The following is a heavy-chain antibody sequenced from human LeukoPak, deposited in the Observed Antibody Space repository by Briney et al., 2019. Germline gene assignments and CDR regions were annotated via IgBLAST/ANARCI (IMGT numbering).Heavy chain of an antibody. CDR3: AGGSSWYRGIDY. CDR2: ISTNGGST. Sequence: GGSLSLSCAASGFTFSSYAMYWVRQAPGKGLEYVSAISTNGGSTYYANSVKGRFTISRDNSKNTLYLQMGSLRAEDMAVYYCAGGSSWYRGIDYWGQGTLVTVSS. V-gene: IGHV3-64*01. D-gene: IGHD6-13*01. CDR1: GFTFSSYA. J-gene: IGHJ4*02.